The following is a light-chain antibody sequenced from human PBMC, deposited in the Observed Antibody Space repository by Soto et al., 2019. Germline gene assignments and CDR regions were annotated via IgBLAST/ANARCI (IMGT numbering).Light chain of an antibody. CDR3: QQSFNIPVT. V-gene: IGKV1-5*01. Sequence: DIQMTQSPSTLSGSVGDRVTITCRASQTISSWLAWYQQKPGKAPKLLIFDASSLESGVPSRFSGSGSGTDFTLTISSLQPEDFATYYCQQSFNIPVTFGQGTRLEIK. CDR2: DAS. J-gene: IGKJ5*01. CDR1: QTISSW.